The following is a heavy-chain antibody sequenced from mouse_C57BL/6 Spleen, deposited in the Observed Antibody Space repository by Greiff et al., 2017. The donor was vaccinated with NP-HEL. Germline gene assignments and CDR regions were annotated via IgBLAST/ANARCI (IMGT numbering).Heavy chain of an antibody. CDR1: GYAFSSYW. CDR2: IYPGDGDT. D-gene: IGHD2-4*01. J-gene: IGHJ3*01. CDR3: AYYDYDAWFAY. Sequence: VQLQESGAELVKPGASVKISCKASGYAFSSYWMNWVKQRPGKGLEWIGQIYPGDGDTNYNEKFKGKATLTADKSSSTAYMQLSSLTSEDSAVYFCAYYDYDAWFAYWGQGTLVTVSA. V-gene: IGHV1-80*01.